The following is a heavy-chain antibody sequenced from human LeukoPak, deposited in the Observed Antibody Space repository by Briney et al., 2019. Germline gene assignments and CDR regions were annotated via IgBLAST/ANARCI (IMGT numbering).Heavy chain of an antibody. CDR1: GITFSKHA. CDR2: ISDSGGST. D-gene: IGHD2-8*01. CDR3: AKGVFLDY. J-gene: IGHJ4*02. Sequence: PGRSLRLSCAASGITFSKHALSWVRQAPGKGLEWVSAISDSGGSTYYADSVKGRFTISRDNSKNTLHLQMNSLRAEDTAVYYCAKGVFLDYWGQGTLVTVSS. V-gene: IGHV3-23*01.